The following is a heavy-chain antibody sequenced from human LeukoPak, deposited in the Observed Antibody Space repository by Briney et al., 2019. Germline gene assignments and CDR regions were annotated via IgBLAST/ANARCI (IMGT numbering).Heavy chain of an antibody. CDR1: GYTFTGYY. J-gene: IGHJ6*03. CDR2: INPNSSGT. Sequence: ASVKVSCKASGYTFTGYYMHWVRQAPGQGLEWMGWINPNSSGTNYAQKFQGRVTMTRDTSISTAYMELSRLRSDDTAVYYCARAGYSTYYYMDVWGKGTTVTISS. V-gene: IGHV1-2*02. D-gene: IGHD6-13*01. CDR3: ARAGYSTYYYMDV.